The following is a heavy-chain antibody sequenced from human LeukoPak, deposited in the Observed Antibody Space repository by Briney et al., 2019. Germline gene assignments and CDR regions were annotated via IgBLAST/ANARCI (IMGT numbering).Heavy chain of an antibody. J-gene: IGHJ4*02. CDR1: GFTFSNYA. CDR3: AKVLWYSYGSFDY. D-gene: IGHD5-18*01. CDR2: ISGSGDSA. Sequence: GGSLRLSCAASGFTFSNYAMSWVRQAPGKGLEWVALISGSGDSAYYTDSVKGRFIISRDNSKSALYLQMNSLRAEDTAVYYCAKVLWYSYGSFDYWGQGTLVTVSS. V-gene: IGHV3-23*01.